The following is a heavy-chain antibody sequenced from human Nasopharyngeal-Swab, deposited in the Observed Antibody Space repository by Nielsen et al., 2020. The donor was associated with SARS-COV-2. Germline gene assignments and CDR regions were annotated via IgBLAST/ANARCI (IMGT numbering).Heavy chain of an antibody. Sequence: SETLSLTCTVSGGSISSYYWSWIRQPPGKGLEWIGYIYYSGSTNYNPSLKSRVTISVGTSKNQFSLKLSSVTAADTAVYYCARVRPAASYWYFDLWGRGTLVTVSS. CDR1: GGSISSYY. CDR2: IYYSGST. J-gene: IGHJ2*01. CDR3: ARVRPAASYWYFDL. V-gene: IGHV4-59*13. D-gene: IGHD2-2*01.